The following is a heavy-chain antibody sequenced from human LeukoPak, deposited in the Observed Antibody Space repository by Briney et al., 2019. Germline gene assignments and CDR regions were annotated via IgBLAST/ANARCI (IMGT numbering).Heavy chain of an antibody. CDR1: GFTFSSYS. J-gene: IGHJ5*02. Sequence: PGGSLRLSCAASGFTFSSYSMNWVRQAPGKGLEWVSSISSSSYIYYADSVKGRFTISRDNAKNSLYLQMNSLRAEDTAVYYCARVEAAAAGYNWFDPWGQGTLVTVSS. CDR2: ISSSSYI. D-gene: IGHD6-13*01. CDR3: ARVEAAAAGYNWFDP. V-gene: IGHV3-21*01.